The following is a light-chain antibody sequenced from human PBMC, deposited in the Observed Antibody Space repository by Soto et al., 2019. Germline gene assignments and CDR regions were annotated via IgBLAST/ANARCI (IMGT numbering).Light chain of an antibody. CDR2: LGS. Sequence: EIAMALNKISVPLRPRGAAPTSCMASQTLLHSNGYIYLDCFLQKPGQSPQLLIYLGSNRASGVPDRFSGSGSGTDFTLKISRVEAEDVGVYYCMQALQPPITFGQLRLLEI. CDR3: MQALQPPIT. J-gene: IGKJ5*01. V-gene: IGKV2-28*01. CDR1: QTLLHSNGYIY.